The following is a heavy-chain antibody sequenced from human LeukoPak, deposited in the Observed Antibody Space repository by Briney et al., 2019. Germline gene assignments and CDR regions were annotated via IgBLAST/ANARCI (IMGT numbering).Heavy chain of an antibody. Sequence: GGSLRLSCAASGFTFSGYAMTWVRQAPGKGLEWVSSITGSGDYTYYIDSVKGRFTISRDNSKNILYLQMNSLRGENTALYYCAKDGLYYDGSAHVYYFDYWGQGTLVAVSS. CDR3: AKDGLYYDGSAHVYYFDY. CDR1: GFTFSGYA. CDR2: ITGSGDYT. D-gene: IGHD3-22*01. J-gene: IGHJ4*02. V-gene: IGHV3-23*01.